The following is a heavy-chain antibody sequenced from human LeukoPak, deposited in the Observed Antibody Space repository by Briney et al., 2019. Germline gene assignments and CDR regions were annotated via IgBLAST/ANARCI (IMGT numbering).Heavy chain of an antibody. V-gene: IGHV3-74*01. D-gene: IGHD3-16*01. Sequence: QPGGSLRLSCAASGFTFSNDLMHWVRQAPGKGLVWVSRISGDGSSTSYADSVKGRFTISRDNAKNTLYLQLNSLRVEDTAVYYCTRGLGGPWDYWGQGTLVTVSS. CDR3: TRGLGGPWDY. CDR1: GFTFSNDL. CDR2: ISGDGSST. J-gene: IGHJ4*02.